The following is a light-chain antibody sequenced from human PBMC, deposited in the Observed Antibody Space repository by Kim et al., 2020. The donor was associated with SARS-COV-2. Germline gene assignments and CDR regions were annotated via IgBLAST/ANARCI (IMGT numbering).Light chain of an antibody. Sequence: QSALTQPRSVSGSPGQSVTISCTGTISNVGAYNHVSWFQQRPGKAPQLILYDVTKRPSGVPDRFSGSKSDNTASLTISGLQAEDEADYYYCSCAVSNMSVFGTGTKVTFL. CDR1: ISNVGAYNH. CDR3: CSCAVSNMSV. V-gene: IGLV2-11*01. CDR2: DVT. J-gene: IGLJ1*01.